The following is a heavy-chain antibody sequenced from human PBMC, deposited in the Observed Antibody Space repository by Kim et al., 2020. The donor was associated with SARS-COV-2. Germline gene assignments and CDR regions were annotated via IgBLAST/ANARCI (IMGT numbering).Heavy chain of an antibody. Sequence: SVKVSCKASGGTFSSYAISWVRQAPGQGLEWMGGIIPIFGTANYAQKFQGRVTITADESTSTAYMELSSLRSEDTAVYYCARVRGARGHKYYYDSSGYYTNAFDIWGQGTMVTVSS. V-gene: IGHV1-69*13. CDR1: GGTFSSYA. CDR3: ARVRGARGHKYYYDSSGYYTNAFDI. D-gene: IGHD3-22*01. CDR2: IIPIFGTA. J-gene: IGHJ3*02.